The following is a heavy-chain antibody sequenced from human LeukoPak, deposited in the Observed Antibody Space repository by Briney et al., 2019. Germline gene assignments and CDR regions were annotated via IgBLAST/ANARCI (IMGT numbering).Heavy chain of an antibody. CDR1: GFTFSSYA. V-gene: IGHV4-59*01. J-gene: IGHJ4*02. CDR3: ARDAVAGTNY. D-gene: IGHD6-19*01. Sequence: GSLRLSCAASGFTFSSYAMSWVRQPPGKGLEWIGYIYYSGSTNYNPSLKSRVTISVDTSKNQFSLKLSSVTAADTAVYYCARDAVAGTNYWGQGTLVTVSS. CDR2: IYYSGST.